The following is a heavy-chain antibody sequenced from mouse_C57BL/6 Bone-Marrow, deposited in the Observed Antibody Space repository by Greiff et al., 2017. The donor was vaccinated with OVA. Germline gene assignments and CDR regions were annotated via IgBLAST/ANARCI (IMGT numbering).Heavy chain of an antibody. CDR3: VFYSTGFAY. D-gene: IGHD1-1*01. CDR2: IRSKSNNYAT. CDR1: GFSFNTYA. Sequence: EVKLVESGGGLVQPKGSLKLSCAASGFSFNTYAMNWVRQAPGKGLEWVARIRSKSNNYATYYADSVKDRFTISRDDSESMLYLQMNNLKTEDTAMYYCVFYSTGFAYWGQGTLVTVSA. J-gene: IGHJ3*01. V-gene: IGHV10-1*01.